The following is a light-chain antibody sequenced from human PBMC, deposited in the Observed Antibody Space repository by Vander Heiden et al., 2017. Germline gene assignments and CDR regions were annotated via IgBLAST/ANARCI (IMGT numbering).Light chain of an antibody. CDR2: AAS. Sequence: DIRMTQSPSSLSASVGDRVTITCRASQSISSYLNWYQQKPGKAPKLLIYAASSLKSGVPSRFSGSGSGTDFTLTTSRLQPEDFATYYCQQRDSTLVTFGQGTKVEIK. V-gene: IGKV1-39*01. CDR3: QQRDSTLVT. J-gene: IGKJ1*01. CDR1: QSISSY.